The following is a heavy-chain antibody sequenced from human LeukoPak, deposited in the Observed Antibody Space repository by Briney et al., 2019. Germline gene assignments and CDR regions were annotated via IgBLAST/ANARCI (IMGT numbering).Heavy chain of an antibody. V-gene: IGHV3-30*18. J-gene: IGHJ4*02. CDR1: GFSFISYG. CDR3: AKRPSDYGDYVTYFDY. D-gene: IGHD4-17*01. Sequence: GGSLRLSCASSGFSFISYGMHWVRQAPGKGLEGVGVISDDGRNKKYADSVKGRFTISRDNSKDTLYLQMNSLRDEDTAVYYCAKRPSDYGDYVTYFDYWGQGTLVTVSS. CDR2: ISDDGRNK.